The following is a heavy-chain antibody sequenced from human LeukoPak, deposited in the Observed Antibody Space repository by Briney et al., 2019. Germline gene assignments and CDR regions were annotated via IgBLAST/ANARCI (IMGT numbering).Heavy chain of an antibody. CDR1: VYTLPKHY. D-gene: IGHD1-26*01. Sequence: GASVKDAFKLSVYTLPKHYSYQVRQAPGQGLEWMGIINPSGGSTSSAQKFQGRVTMTRDASTSTVYMELSSLRSEDTAVYYCAREWVSGYYFGMEV. CDR2: INPSGGST. V-gene: IGHV1-46*01. J-gene: IGHJ6*01. CDR3: AREWVSGYYFGMEV.